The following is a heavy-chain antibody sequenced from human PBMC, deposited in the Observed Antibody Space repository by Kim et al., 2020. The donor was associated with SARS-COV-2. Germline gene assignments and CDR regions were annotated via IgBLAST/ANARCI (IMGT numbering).Heavy chain of an antibody. D-gene: IGHD3-10*01. CDR3: AADFRGLVDY. V-gene: IGHV1-58*01. J-gene: IGHJ4*02. Sequence: NTNDAQKFQERVTITGDMSTSTAYMELGSLRSEDTAVYYCAADFRGLVDYWGQGTLVTVSS. CDR2: NT.